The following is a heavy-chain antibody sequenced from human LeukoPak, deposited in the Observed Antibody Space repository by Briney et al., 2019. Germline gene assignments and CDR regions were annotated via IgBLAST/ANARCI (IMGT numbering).Heavy chain of an antibody. Sequence: GGSLRLSCAASGFTVSSNYMSWVRQAPGKGLEWVSVIYSGGSTYYADSVKGRFTISRDNSRNTLYLQMTGLRAEDTAIYYCAKGQSSTATRSFDSWGQGTLVTVSP. J-gene: IGHJ4*02. V-gene: IGHV3-53*01. CDR2: IYSGGST. CDR1: GFTVSSNY. D-gene: IGHD2-2*01. CDR3: AKGQSSTATRSFDS.